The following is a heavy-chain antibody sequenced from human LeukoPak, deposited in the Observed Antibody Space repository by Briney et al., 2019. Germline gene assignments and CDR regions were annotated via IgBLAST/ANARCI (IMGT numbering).Heavy chain of an antibody. CDR2: INHSGST. CDR1: GGSFSGYY. D-gene: IGHD6-13*01. CDR3: ARDGSSWYLDY. J-gene: IGHJ4*02. Sequence: PSETLSLTCAVYGGSFSGYYWSWIRQPPGKGLEWIGEINHSGSTNYNPSLKSRVAISVDTSKNQFSLKLSSVTAADTAVYYCARDGSSWYLDYWGQGTLVTVSS. V-gene: IGHV4-34*01.